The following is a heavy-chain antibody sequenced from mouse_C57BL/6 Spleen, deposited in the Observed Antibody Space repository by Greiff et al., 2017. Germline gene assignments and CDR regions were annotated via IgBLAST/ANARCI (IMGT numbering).Heavy chain of an antibody. CDR2: IYPGDGDT. V-gene: IGHV1-82*01. CDR1: GYAFSSSW. Sequence: VKLMESGPELVKPGASVKISCKASGYAFSSSWMNWVKQRPGRGLEWIGRIYPGDGDTNYNGKFKGKATLTADKSSSTAYMQLSSRTSEDSAVYFCAREGYYGSSRYAMDYWGQGTSGTVSS. J-gene: IGHJ4*01. D-gene: IGHD1-1*01. CDR3: AREGYYGSSRYAMDY.